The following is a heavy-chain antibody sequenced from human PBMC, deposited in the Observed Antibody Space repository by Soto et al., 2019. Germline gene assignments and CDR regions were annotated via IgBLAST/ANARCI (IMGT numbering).Heavy chain of an antibody. V-gene: IGHV6-1*01. CDR1: GDRVSTNSAT. Sequence: SQTLSLTCAISGDRVSTNSATWDWIRQSPSRGLEWLGRTDYRSKWYIDDAVSVEGRITINPDTSNNQVSLQLNSVTPDDTAVYYCARLIGNSCLDSWCQGTLVTVSS. CDR2: TDYRSKWYI. J-gene: IGHJ5*01. D-gene: IGHD2-8*01. CDR3: ARLIGNSCLDS.